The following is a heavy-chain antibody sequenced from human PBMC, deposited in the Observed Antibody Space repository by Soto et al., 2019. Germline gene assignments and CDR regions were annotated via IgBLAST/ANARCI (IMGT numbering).Heavy chain of an antibody. Sequence: QVQLVQSGAEGKKPGASVKVSCKASGYTFTHYYIHWVRQAPGQGLEWMGMINPSGGSTDYAQKFQGRVTMTTDTSTTTVYMELSRLRSDDTAVYYCARPPFPGCINGVCYPCDHWGQGTLVTVSS. CDR3: ARPPFPGCINGVCYPCDH. D-gene: IGHD2-8*01. V-gene: IGHV1-46*01. CDR2: INPSGGST. J-gene: IGHJ4*02. CDR1: GYTFTHYY.